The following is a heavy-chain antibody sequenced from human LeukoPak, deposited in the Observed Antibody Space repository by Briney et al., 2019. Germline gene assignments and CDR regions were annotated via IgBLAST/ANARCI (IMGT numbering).Heavy chain of an antibody. CDR2: ISAYNGNT. J-gene: IGHJ4*02. CDR1: GYTFTSYG. V-gene: IGHV1-18*01. CDR3: ARDREIDTAMTIDY. Sequence: GASVKVSCKASGYTFTSYGISWVRQAPGQGLEWMGWISAYNGNTNYAQKLQGRVTMTTDTSTSTAYMELRSLRSDDTAVCYCARDREIDTAMTIDYWGQGTLVSVSS. D-gene: IGHD5-18*01.